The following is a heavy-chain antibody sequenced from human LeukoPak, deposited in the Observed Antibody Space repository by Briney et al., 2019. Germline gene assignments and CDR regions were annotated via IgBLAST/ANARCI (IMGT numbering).Heavy chain of an antibody. D-gene: IGHD3-3*01. V-gene: IGHV3-48*01. CDR3: ARARPTYYDFWSGFDY. Sequence: PGGSLRLSCAASGFTFSSYSMNWVRQAPGKGLEWVSYISSSSSTIYYADSVKGRFTISRDNAKNSLYLQMNSLRAEDTAVYYCARARPTYYDFWSGFDYWGQGTLVTVSS. CDR1: GFTFSSYS. J-gene: IGHJ4*02. CDR2: ISSSSSTI.